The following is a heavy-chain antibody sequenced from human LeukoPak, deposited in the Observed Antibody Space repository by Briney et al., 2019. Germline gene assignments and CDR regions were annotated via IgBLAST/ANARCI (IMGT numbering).Heavy chain of an antibody. CDR2: ISAYNGNT. D-gene: IGHD1-7*01. CDR1: GYTFTSYG. CDR3: ARITGTTLESKYNWFDP. V-gene: IGHV1-18*01. Sequence: ASVKVSCKASGYTFTSYGISWVRQAPGQGLEWMGWISAYNGNTNYAQKLQGRVTMTTDTSTSTAYMELRSLRSDDTAVYYCARITGTTLESKYNWFDPWGQGTLVTVSS. J-gene: IGHJ5*02.